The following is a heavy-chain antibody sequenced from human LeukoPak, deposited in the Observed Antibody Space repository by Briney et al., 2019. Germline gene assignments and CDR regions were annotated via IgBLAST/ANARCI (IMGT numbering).Heavy chain of an antibody. V-gene: IGHV3-23*01. D-gene: IGHD7-27*01. J-gene: IGHJ5*02. CDR1: GFTFSSYA. CDR2: ISGSGGST. CDR3: ARDLAWGALDL. Sequence: GGSLRLSCAASGFTFSSYAMSWVRQAPGKGLEWVSAISGSGGSTYYADSVKGRFTISRDNSKNMLFLQMTGLRAEDTAVYYCARDLAWGALDLRGQGTLVTVSS.